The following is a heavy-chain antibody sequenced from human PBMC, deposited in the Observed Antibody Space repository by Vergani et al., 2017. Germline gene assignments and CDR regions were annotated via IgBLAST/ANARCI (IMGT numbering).Heavy chain of an antibody. J-gene: IGHJ4*02. CDR2: IRSKAYGGTT. D-gene: IGHD6-19*01. Sequence: EVQLVESGGGLVQPGRSLRLSCTASGFTFGDYAMSWFRQAPGKGLEWVGFIRSKAYGGTTEYAASVKGRFTISRDDSKSIAYLQMNSLKTEDTAVYYCTRYPPRYNSGWNQSRPAPYFDYWGQGTLVTVSS. CDR3: TRYPPRYNSGWNQSRPAPYFDY. CDR1: GFTFGDYA. V-gene: IGHV3-49*03.